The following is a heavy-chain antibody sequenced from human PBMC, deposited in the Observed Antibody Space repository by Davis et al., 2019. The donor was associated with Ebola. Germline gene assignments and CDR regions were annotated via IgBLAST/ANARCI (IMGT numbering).Heavy chain of an antibody. Sequence: SLKISCAASGFTFDDYAMHWARQAPGKGLEWVSGISWNSGSIGYADSVKGRFTISRDNAKNSLYLQMNSLRAEDTALYYCAKDRVVAVAGTDAFDIWGQGTMVTVSS. J-gene: IGHJ3*02. CDR2: ISWNSGSI. CDR3: AKDRVVAVAGTDAFDI. CDR1: GFTFDDYA. D-gene: IGHD6-19*01. V-gene: IGHV3-9*01.